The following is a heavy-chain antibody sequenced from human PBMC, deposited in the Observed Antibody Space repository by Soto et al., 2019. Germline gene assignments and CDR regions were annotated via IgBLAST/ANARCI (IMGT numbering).Heavy chain of an antibody. CDR3: AKEFYDILTGPPSG. Sequence: GGSLRLSCAASGFTFSSYWMHWVRQAPGKGLVWVSRINSDGSSTSYADSVKGRFTISRDNAKNTLYLQMNSLRAEDTAVYYCAKEFYDILTGPPSGWGQGTLVTVSS. CDR2: INSDGSST. D-gene: IGHD3-9*01. V-gene: IGHV3-74*01. J-gene: IGHJ4*02. CDR1: GFTFSSYW.